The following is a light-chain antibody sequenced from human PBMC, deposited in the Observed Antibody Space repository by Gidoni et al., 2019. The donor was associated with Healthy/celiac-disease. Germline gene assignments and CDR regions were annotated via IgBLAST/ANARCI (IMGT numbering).Light chain of an antibody. CDR1: SSNIGAGYD. Sequence: QSVLTTPPSVSGAPGQRVTISCTGSSSNIGAGYDVHWYQQLPGTAPKLLIYGNSNRPSGVPDRFSGSKSGTSASLAITVLQAEDEADYYCQSYDSSLSGSVFGGGTKLTVL. V-gene: IGLV1-40*01. CDR3: QSYDSSLSGSV. J-gene: IGLJ2*01. CDR2: GNS.